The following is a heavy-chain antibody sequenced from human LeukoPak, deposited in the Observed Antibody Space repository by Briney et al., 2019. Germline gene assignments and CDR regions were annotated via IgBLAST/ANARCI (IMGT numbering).Heavy chain of an antibody. J-gene: IGHJ4*02. V-gene: IGHV3-9*01. Sequence: GGSLRLSCAASGFTFDDYAMHWVRQAPGKGLEWVSGISWNSGSIGYADSVKGRFTISRDNAKNSLFLQMMSLRAEDTAVYYCARGVYYFDYWGQGTLVTVSS. CDR3: ARGVYYFDY. D-gene: IGHD3-16*01. CDR1: GFTFDDYA. CDR2: ISWNSGSI.